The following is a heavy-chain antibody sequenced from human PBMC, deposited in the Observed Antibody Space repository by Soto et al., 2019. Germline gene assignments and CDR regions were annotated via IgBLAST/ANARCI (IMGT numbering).Heavy chain of an antibody. CDR3: VIGPPFYDSSSFDY. J-gene: IGHJ4*02. Sequence: PGGSLRLSCSASGFTFSSYGMHWVRQAQGKGLEYGSAISDNGDRTYYTDSVKGRLSISRDNSKNTLCLQMSSLRPEDTAVYYFVIGPPFYDSSSFDYWGQGTVVTVSS. CDR1: GFTFSSYG. CDR2: ISDNGDRT. D-gene: IGHD3-22*01. V-gene: IGHV3-64D*06.